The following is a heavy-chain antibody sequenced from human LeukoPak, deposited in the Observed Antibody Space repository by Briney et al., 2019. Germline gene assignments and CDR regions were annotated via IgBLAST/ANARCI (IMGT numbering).Heavy chain of an antibody. CDR2: IIPIFGTA. V-gene: IGHV1-69*05. CDR3: ARDRARIAVAGTGAFDI. Sequence: SVKVSCKXSGGTFSSYAISWVRQAPGQGLEWMGRIIPIFGTANYSQKFQGRVTITTDESTSTAYMELSSLRSEDTAVYYCARDRARIAVAGTGAFDIWGQGTMVTVSS. J-gene: IGHJ3*02. D-gene: IGHD6-19*01. CDR1: GGTFSSYA.